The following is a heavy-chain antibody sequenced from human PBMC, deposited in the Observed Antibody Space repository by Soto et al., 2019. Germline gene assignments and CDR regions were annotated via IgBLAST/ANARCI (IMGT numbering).Heavy chain of an antibody. CDR3: ARDPDSEYSGNYHAPRSLDS. Sequence: GGSLRLSCIGSGFTFSSYAMNWVRQAPGKGLEWVSSISSSSKYIYYTDSVKGRFTISRDNAKNSLYLQMNGLRAEDTALYYCARDPDSEYSGNYHAPRSLDSWGQGTQVTVSS. V-gene: IGHV3-21*01. D-gene: IGHD1-26*01. J-gene: IGHJ4*02. CDR1: GFTFSSYA. CDR2: ISSSSKYI.